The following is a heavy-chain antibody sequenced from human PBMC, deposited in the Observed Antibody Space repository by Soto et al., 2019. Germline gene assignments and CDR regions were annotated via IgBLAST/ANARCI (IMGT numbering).Heavy chain of an antibody. Sequence: ASVKVSCKVSGYTLTELSMHWVRQAPGKGLEWMGGFDPEDGETIYAQKFQGRVTMTEDTSTDTAYMELSSLRSEDTAGYYCATSTIAAAGTGLDYYYYGMDVWGQGTTVTVSS. V-gene: IGHV1-24*01. CDR3: ATSTIAAAGTGLDYYYYGMDV. CDR1: GYTLTELS. CDR2: FDPEDGET. J-gene: IGHJ6*02. D-gene: IGHD6-13*01.